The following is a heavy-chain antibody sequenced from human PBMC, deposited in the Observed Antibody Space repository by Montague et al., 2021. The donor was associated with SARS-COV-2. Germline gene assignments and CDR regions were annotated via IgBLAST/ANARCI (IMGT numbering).Heavy chain of an antibody. CDR2: IDWDDDK. CDR1: GFSLSTSGMC. CDR3: ARIPYDILTGYYSGFDY. V-gene: IGHV2-70*01. Sequence: PALAKPTQTLTLTCTFSGFSLSTSGMCVSWIRQPPGKALEWLALIDWDDDKYYSTSLKTRLTISKDTSKNQVVLTMTNMDPVDTATYYCARIPYDILTGYYSGFDYWGQGTLVTVSS. D-gene: IGHD3-9*01. J-gene: IGHJ4*02.